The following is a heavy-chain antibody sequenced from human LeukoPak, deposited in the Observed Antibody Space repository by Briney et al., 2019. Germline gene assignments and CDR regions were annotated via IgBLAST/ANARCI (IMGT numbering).Heavy chain of an antibody. CDR3: ARDSSLQTYYYYMDV. V-gene: IGHV3-30*01. CDR2: ISYDGSNK. D-gene: IGHD6-13*01. J-gene: IGHJ6*03. CDR1: EFPFSIYA. Sequence: GSSLRLSCAASEFPFSIYAMHWVRQAPGKGLQWVAVISYDGSNKYYADSVKGRFTISRDNSKNTLYLQMISLRADDTAVYYCARDSSLQTYYYYMDVWGKGTTVIVSS.